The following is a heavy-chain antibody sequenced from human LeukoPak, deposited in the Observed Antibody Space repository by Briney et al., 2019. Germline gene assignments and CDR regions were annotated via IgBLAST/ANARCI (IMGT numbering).Heavy chain of an antibody. J-gene: IGHJ4*02. CDR1: VFIFSSYA. D-gene: IGHD2-21*01. CDR2: ISSGGTYS. Sequence: GGSLRLSCAASVFIFSSYALSLVRRAPGEGLEGVSAISSGGTYSYYADSVKCRFTISRDNSRNQLYLQMKSLSAEDTAVYYGARDPPHENGDPIAYFFDYWGQGTLVTVSS. CDR3: ARDPPHENGDPIAYFFDY. V-gene: IGHV3-23*01.